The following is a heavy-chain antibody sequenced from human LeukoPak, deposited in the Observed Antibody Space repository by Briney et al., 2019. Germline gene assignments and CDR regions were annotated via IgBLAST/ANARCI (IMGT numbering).Heavy chain of an antibody. J-gene: IGHJ4*02. V-gene: IGHV1-69*04. CDR2: IIPILGIA. D-gene: IGHD3-9*01. Sequence: ASVKDSCKASGGTFSSYAISWVRQAPGQGLEWMGRIIPILGIANYAQKFQGRVTITADKSTSTAYMELSSLRSEDTAVYYCATHDYDILTGYLFDYWGQGTLVTVSS. CDR3: ATHDYDILTGYLFDY. CDR1: GGTFSSYA.